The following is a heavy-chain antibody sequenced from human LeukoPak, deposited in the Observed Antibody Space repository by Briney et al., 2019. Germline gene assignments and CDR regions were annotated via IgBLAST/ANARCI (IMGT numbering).Heavy chain of an antibody. V-gene: IGHV1-69*05. Sequence: SVTVSCTASGGTFSSYAISWVRQAPGQGLEWMGGIIPIFGTANYAQKFQGRVTITTDESTSTAYMELSSLRSEDTAVYYCARGGEVGATHEQGYYYYYMDVWGKGTTVTVSS. CDR3: ARGGEVGATHEQGYYYYYMDV. CDR2: IIPIFGTA. J-gene: IGHJ6*03. CDR1: GGTFSSYA. D-gene: IGHD1-26*01.